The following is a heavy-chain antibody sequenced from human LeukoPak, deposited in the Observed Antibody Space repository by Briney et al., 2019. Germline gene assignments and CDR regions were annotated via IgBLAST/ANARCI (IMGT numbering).Heavy chain of an antibody. J-gene: IGHJ4*02. CDR2: INHSGST. CDR3: AREYSSSSTSFDY. V-gene: IGHV4-34*01. CDR1: GGSFSGHY. Sequence: PSETLSLTCAVYGGSFSGHYWSWIRQPPGKGLEWIGEINHSGSTYYNPSLKSRVTISVDTSKNQFSLKLSSVTAADTAVYYCAREYSSSSTSFDYWGQGTLVTVSS. D-gene: IGHD6-6*01.